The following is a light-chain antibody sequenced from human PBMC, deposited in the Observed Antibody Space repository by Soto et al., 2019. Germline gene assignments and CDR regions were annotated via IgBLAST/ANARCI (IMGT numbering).Light chain of an antibody. CDR2: GAS. CDR1: QSVSSSY. CDR3: QQYGSSPTWT. Sequence: EIVLTQSPGTLSLSPGERATLSCRASQSVSSSYLDWYQQKPGQAPRLLIYGASSRATGIPDRFSGSGSGTEFTLTISRLEPEDFAVYYCQQYGSSPTWTFGQGTKVEIK. V-gene: IGKV3-20*01. J-gene: IGKJ1*01.